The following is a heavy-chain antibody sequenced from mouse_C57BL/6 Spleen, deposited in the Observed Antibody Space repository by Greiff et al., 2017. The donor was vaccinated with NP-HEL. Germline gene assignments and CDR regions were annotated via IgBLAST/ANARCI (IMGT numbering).Heavy chain of an antibody. J-gene: IGHJ1*03. D-gene: IGHD1-1*01. CDR2: IDPADGDT. Sequence: EVQLQQSGAELVRPGTSAKLSCTASGFNINDYYMHWVKQRPEQGLEWIGRIDPADGDTEYAPKFQGKATIPADTSSNTAYLLLSSLTSEYTAVYYSTTDAYGSSYVPHWSFDVWSTGTTLTVSS. CDR1: GFNINDYY. V-gene: IGHV14-1*01. CDR3: TTDAYGSSYVPHWSFDV.